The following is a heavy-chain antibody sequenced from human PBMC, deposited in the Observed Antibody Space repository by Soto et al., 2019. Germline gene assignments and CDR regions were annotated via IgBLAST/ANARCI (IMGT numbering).Heavy chain of an antibody. CDR2: IYYSGST. D-gene: IGHD5-12*01. Sequence: QVQLQESGPGLVKPSETLSLTCTVSGGSISSYYWSWIRQPPGKGLEWIGYIYYSGSTNYNPSLKSRVTISVDTSKNQFSLKLSSVTAADTAVYYCARLSDGPQNLGGYDYYFDYWGQGTLVTVSS. J-gene: IGHJ4*02. CDR3: ARLSDGPQNLGGYDYYFDY. V-gene: IGHV4-59*08. CDR1: GGSISSYY.